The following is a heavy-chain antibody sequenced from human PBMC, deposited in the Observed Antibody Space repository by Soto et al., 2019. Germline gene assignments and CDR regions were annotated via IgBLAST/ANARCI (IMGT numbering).Heavy chain of an antibody. J-gene: IGHJ4*02. CDR3: ARSEGTLRPFDY. D-gene: IGHD4-17*01. V-gene: IGHV1-18*04. CDR1: GYTFTIYG. Sequence: GASVKVSCKASGYTFTIYGISWVRQAPGQGLEWMGWISAYNGNTNYAQKLQGRVTMTTDTSTSTAYMELNSLRDEDTAVYYCARSEGTLRPFDYWGQGTLVTVSS. CDR2: ISAYNGNT.